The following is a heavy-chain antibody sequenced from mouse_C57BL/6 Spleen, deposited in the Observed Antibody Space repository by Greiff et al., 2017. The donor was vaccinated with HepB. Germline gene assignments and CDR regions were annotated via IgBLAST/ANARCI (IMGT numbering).Heavy chain of an antibody. CDR1: GYTFTSYG. J-gene: IGHJ2*01. D-gene: IGHD4-1*01. CDR2: IYPRSGNT. V-gene: IGHV1-81*01. CDR3: AREALTANYFDY. Sequence: VQLKESGAELARPGASVKLSCKASGYTFTSYGISWVKQRTGQGLEWIGEIYPRSGNTYYNEKFKGKATLTADKSSSTAYMELRSLTSEDSAVYFCAREALTANYFDYWGQGTTLTVSS.